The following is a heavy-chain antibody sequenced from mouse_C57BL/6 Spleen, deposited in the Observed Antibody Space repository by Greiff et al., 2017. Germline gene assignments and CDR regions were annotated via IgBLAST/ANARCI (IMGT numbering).Heavy chain of an antibody. J-gene: IGHJ2*01. CDR3: TRELGRDY. CDR2: IDPETGGT. CDR1: GYTFTDYE. D-gene: IGHD4-1*01. V-gene: IGHV1-15*01. Sequence: VQVVESGAELVRPGASVTLSCKASGYTFTDYEMHWVKQTPVHGLEWIGAIDPETGGTAYNQKFKGKAILTADKSSSTAYMELRSLTSEDSAVYYCTRELGRDYWGQGTTLTVSS.